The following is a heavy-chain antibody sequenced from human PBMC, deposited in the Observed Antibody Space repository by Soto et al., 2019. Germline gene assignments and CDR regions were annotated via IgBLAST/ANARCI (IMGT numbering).Heavy chain of an antibody. CDR1: GYTLTELS. Sequence: ASVKVSCKVSGYTLTELSMHWVRQAPGKGLEWMGGFDPEDGETIYAQKFQGRVTMTEDTSTDTAYMELSSLRAEDTAVYYCVNVPLFPPYGDYDRHYWGQGTLVTVS. V-gene: IGHV1-24*01. CDR3: VNVPLFPPYGDYDRHY. J-gene: IGHJ4*02. CDR2: FDPEDGET. D-gene: IGHD4-17*01.